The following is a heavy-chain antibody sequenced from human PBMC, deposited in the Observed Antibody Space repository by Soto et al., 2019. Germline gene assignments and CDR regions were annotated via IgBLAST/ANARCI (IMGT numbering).Heavy chain of an antibody. V-gene: IGHV3-20*04. CDR2: INWNGGST. D-gene: IGHD3-10*01. CDR1: GFTFDDYG. Sequence: PGGSLRLSCAASGFTFDDYGMSWVRQAPGKGLEWVSGINWNGGSTGYADSVKGRFTISRDNAKKSLYLQMNSLRAEDTALYYCARARGSGSYYLFDYWGQGTLVTSPQ. CDR3: ARARGSGSYYLFDY. J-gene: IGHJ4*02.